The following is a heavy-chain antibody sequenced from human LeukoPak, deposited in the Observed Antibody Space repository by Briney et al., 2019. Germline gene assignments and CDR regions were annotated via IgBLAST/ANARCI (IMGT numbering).Heavy chain of an antibody. J-gene: IGHJ4*02. Sequence: GGSLRLSCAASGFTFSNYAMSWVRQAPGKGLEWVSAISGSGDSTYYGDSVKGRFTISRDNSKNTLFLQMSSLRGEDTAVYYCAKIAAAMVTNFDYWGQGTLVTVSS. D-gene: IGHD5-18*01. V-gene: IGHV3-23*01. CDR1: GFTFSNYA. CDR3: AKIAAAMVTNFDY. CDR2: ISGSGDST.